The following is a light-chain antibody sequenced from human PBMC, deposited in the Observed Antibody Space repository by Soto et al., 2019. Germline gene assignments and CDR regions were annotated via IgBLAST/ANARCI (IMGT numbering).Light chain of an antibody. CDR2: GAS. CDR1: QSVSGRY. V-gene: IGKV3-20*01. Sequence: EIVLTQSPGTLSLSPGERATLSCRASQSVSGRYLAWYQQKPGQAPRLLIYGASSRAPGIPDRFSGSGSGTDFTLTISRLEPEEFAVYYCQQYGSSPRTFGQGTKVEIK. J-gene: IGKJ1*01. CDR3: QQYGSSPRT.